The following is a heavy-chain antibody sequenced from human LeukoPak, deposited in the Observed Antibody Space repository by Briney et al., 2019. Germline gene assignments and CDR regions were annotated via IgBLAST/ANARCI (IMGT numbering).Heavy chain of an antibody. Sequence: GGSLRLSCAASGFTFSSYSMNWVRQAPGKGLEWVSSISSSSTYIYYADSVKGRFTISRDNAKSSLYLQMNSLRAEDTAVYYCARGTVSSIAARPPNWFDPWGQGTLVTVSS. J-gene: IGHJ5*02. V-gene: IGHV3-21*01. CDR2: ISSSSTYI. CDR1: GFTFSSYS. D-gene: IGHD6-6*01. CDR3: ARGTVSSIAARPPNWFDP.